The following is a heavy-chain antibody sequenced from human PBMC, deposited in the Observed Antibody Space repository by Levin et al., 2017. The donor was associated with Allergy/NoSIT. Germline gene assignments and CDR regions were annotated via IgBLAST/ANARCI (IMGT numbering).Heavy chain of an antibody. D-gene: IGHD4-11*01. V-gene: IGHV1-2*06. CDR1: GYTFTGYY. J-gene: IGHJ4*02. CDR2: INPSTGGT. CDR3: ARDSNVASAQRNCFDF. Sequence: PGEPLKISCKASGYTFTGYYMHWVRQAPGQGPEWMGRINPSTGGTNYAQKFQGRVTVSRDTSISTAYLELSSLRSDDTAVYYCARDSNVASAQRNCFDFWGQGTPVTVSS.